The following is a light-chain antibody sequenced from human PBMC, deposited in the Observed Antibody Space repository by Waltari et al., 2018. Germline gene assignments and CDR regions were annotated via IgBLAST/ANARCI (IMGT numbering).Light chain of an antibody. V-gene: IGLV3-1*01. CDR2: QDT. J-gene: IGLJ2*01. CDR3: QAWDSRNAAVL. Sequence: DLTQPPSVSVSPGQTANITCSGEGLADKFVCWYQQRPGQSPVLVIYQDTWRPSGIPERFSGSNSGNTATLTISGTQATDEADFYCQAWDSRNAAVLFGGGTKLTVL. CDR1: GLADKF.